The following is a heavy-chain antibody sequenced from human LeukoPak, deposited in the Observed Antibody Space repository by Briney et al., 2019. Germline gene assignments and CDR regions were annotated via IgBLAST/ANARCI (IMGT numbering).Heavy chain of an antibody. Sequence: EGSLRLSCAASGFTFANYAMSWVRQGPGKGLEWVSTISGSGGSTYYADSVKGRFTISRDNSKNTLFLQMNSLRADDTAVYFCAKDQKSIAATGYDYWGQGTLVTVSS. CDR1: GFTFANYA. CDR3: AKDQKSIAATGYDY. V-gene: IGHV3-23*01. J-gene: IGHJ4*02. D-gene: IGHD6-13*01. CDR2: ISGSGGST.